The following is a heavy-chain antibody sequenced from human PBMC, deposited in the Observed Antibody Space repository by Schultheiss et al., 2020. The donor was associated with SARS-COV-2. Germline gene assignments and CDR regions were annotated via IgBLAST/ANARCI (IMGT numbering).Heavy chain of an antibody. CDR2: ISSSSSTI. CDR1: GYMFANAW. D-gene: IGHD3-9*01. Sequence: GGSLRLSCAGSGYMFANAWMNWVRQAPGKGLEWVSYISSSSSTIYYADSVKGRFTISRDNAKNSLYLQMNSLRAEDTAVYYCARDRSDILTGYPYYYYYYGMDVWGQGTTVTVSS. CDR3: ARDRSDILTGYPYYYYYYGMDV. V-gene: IGHV3-48*04. J-gene: IGHJ6*02.